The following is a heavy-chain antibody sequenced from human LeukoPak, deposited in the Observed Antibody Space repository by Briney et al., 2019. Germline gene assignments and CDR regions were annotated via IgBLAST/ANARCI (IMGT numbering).Heavy chain of an antibody. CDR1: GYTFTSCG. V-gene: IGHV1-18*01. J-gene: IGHJ5*02. D-gene: IGHD3-10*01. Sequence: GASVKVSCKASGYTFTSCGISWVRQAPGQGREWMGWISAYNGNTNHAKNLEGRLTMTTDTYTSTADMDLRSLRSDDTAVYYCARVCGWGSYFPWGQGTLVTVSS. CDR2: ISAYNGNT. CDR3: ARVCGWGSYFP.